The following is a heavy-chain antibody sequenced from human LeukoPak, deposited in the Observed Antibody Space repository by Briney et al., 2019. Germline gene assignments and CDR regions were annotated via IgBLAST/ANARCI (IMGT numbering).Heavy chain of an antibody. Sequence: GGSLRLSCAASGFTFDDYAMHWVRQAPGKGLEWVSGISWNSGSIGYADSVKGRFTISRDNSMNTLFLQMNNLRVDDTAIYYCAKHSWRVEDFMAVIAPDAFDVWGQGTVVTVSS. V-gene: IGHV3-9*01. CDR1: GFTFDDYA. D-gene: IGHD2-21*01. CDR3: AKHSWRVEDFMAVIAPDAFDV. CDR2: ISWNSGSI. J-gene: IGHJ3*01.